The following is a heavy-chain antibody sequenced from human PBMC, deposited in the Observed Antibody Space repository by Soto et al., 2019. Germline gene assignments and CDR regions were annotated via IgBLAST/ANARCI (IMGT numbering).Heavy chain of an antibody. D-gene: IGHD6-13*01. V-gene: IGHV3-23*01. CDR2: ISCSGRSI. CDR1: GFTFSSHA. Sequence: EVQLLESGGGLVQPGGSLRLSCAASGFTFSSHAMSWVRQAPGKGLEWVSGISCSGRSIYYEDSVKGRFTISRDISKNTLCVQVHSLGAEDTAVYYWAEGGSRGGGIAAAGCDYWGQGTLVTVSS. CDR3: AEGGSRGGGIAAAGCDY. J-gene: IGHJ4*02.